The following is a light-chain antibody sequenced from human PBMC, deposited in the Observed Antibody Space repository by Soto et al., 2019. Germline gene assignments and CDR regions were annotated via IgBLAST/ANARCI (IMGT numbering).Light chain of an antibody. J-gene: IGKJ1*01. V-gene: IGKV3-20*01. CDR2: CAS. CDR1: QRVSRSF. Sequence: EIVLTQSPGTLSLSPGERATLSCRASQRVSRSFLAWYQQKPGQAPRLLIYCASSRATGIPDRFSGSGSGNDFTLTISRLEPEDVAVYYCQQYGSSPRTFGQGTKVEIK. CDR3: QQYGSSPRT.